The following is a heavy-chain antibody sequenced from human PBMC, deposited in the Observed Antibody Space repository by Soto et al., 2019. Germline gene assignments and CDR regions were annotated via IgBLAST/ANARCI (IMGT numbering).Heavy chain of an antibody. J-gene: IGHJ4*02. CDR1: GYTFTSFE. V-gene: IGHV1-8*01. D-gene: IGHD6-19*01. CDR3: ARESQWLIDY. CDR2: MNPNSGNT. Sequence: QVQLVHLGAEVKKPGPSGKVPCKASGYTFTSFELNWVRQAPGQGLEWMGWMNPNSGNTGFAQKFQGRVTMTRNTSISTAYMELSSLRSEDTAVYYCARESQWLIDYWGQGTLVTVSS.